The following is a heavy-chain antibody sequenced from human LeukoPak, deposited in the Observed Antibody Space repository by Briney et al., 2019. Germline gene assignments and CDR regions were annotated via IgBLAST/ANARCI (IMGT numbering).Heavy chain of an antibody. CDR1: GFPFIEYS. CDR3: ARDHNYAFDD. J-gene: IGHJ4*02. V-gene: IGHV3-48*01. Sequence: GGSLRLSCTASGFPFIEYSMNWVRQVPGKGLEWISYIGIDSGNTKYADSVRGRFTISADKAKNSLYLQMNSLRVEGTAVYYCARDHNYAFDDWGQGTLASVAS. D-gene: IGHD1-1*01. CDR2: IGIDSGNT.